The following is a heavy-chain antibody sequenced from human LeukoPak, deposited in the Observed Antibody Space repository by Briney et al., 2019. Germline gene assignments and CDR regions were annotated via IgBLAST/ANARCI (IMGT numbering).Heavy chain of an antibody. J-gene: IGHJ5*02. Sequence: SETLSLTCTVSGGSISSYYWSWIRQPAGEGLEWIGHIYSTGSTNYNPSLKSRVTMSLDTSKNQLSLKLSSVTAADTAVYYCARESNYHGSGTGWFDPWGQGTLVTVSS. D-gene: IGHD3-10*01. CDR1: GGSISSYY. CDR3: ARESNYHGSGTGWFDP. V-gene: IGHV4-4*07. CDR2: IYSTGST.